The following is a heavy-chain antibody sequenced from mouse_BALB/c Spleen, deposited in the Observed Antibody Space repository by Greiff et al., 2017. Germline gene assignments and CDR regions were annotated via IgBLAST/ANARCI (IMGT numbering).Heavy chain of an antibody. CDR1: GFTFSSYT. CDR2: ISNGGGST. Sequence: EVKLMESGGGLVQPGGSLKLSCAASGFTFSSYTMSWVRQTPGKRLEWVAYISNGGGSTYYPDTVKGRFTISRDNAKNTLYLQMSSLKSEDTAMYYCARHYYYGSSYVGYFDVWGAGTTVTVSS. V-gene: IGHV5-12-2*01. CDR3: ARHYYYGSSYVGYFDV. J-gene: IGHJ1*01. D-gene: IGHD1-1*01.